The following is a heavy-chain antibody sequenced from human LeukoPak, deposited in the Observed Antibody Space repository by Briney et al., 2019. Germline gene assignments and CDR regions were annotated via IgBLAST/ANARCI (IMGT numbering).Heavy chain of an antibody. J-gene: IGHJ3*02. V-gene: IGHV3-23*01. D-gene: IGHD3-22*01. Sequence: GGSLRLSCAASGFTFSSYGMSWVRQAPGKGLEWVSAISGSGGSTYYADSVKGRFTISRDNSKNTLFLQMNSLRAEDTAVYYCASLPYYYGSSTYQDAFDIWGQGTMVTVSP. CDR3: ASLPYYYGSSTYQDAFDI. CDR1: GFTFSSYG. CDR2: ISGSGGST.